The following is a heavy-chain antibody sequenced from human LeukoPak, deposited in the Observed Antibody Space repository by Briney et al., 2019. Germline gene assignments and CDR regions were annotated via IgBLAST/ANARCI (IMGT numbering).Heavy chain of an antibody. V-gene: IGHV3-48*03. CDR3: ARGNDAFDI. CDR1: GFTFSSYE. Sequence: PGGSLRLSCAASGFTFSSYEMNWVRQAPGKGLEWVSYISSSGSTIYYADSVKGRFTISRDNAKNSLYLQMNSLRAEDTAVYYRARGNDAFDIWGQGTMVTVSS. J-gene: IGHJ3*02. CDR2: ISSSGSTI.